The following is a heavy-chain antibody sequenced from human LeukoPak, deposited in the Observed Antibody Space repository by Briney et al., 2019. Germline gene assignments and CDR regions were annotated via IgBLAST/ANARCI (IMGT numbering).Heavy chain of an antibody. Sequence: GASVTVSCTASGYTFTSYDFNWVRQATGQRPEWMGWMSPNSGDTGYAQKFQDRVTMTRNTSLSTAYMELSSLRSDDTAVYYCARGPPNWGYDYWGPGTLVTVSS. V-gene: IGHV1-8*01. CDR1: GYTFTSYD. CDR3: ARGPPNWGYDY. CDR2: MSPNSGDT. D-gene: IGHD7-27*01. J-gene: IGHJ4*02.